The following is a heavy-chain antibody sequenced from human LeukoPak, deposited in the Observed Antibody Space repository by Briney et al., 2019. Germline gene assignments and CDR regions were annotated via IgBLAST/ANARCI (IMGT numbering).Heavy chain of an antibody. CDR3: ASRRVLLFGESMGGSFDY. D-gene: IGHD3-10*01. V-gene: IGHV3-21*01. Sequence: GGSLRLSXAASGFTFSSYSMNWVCQAPGKGLEWVSSISSSSSYIYYADSVKGRFTISRDNAKNSLYLQMNSLRAEDTAVYYCASRRVLLFGESMGGSFDYWGQGTLVTVSS. CDR2: ISSSSSYI. J-gene: IGHJ4*02. CDR1: GFTFSSYS.